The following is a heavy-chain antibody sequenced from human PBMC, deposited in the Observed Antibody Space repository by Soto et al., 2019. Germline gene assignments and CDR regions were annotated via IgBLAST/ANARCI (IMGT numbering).Heavy chain of an antibody. D-gene: IGHD6-13*01. CDR2: IKQDENGK. Sequence: EVQLVESGGGLVQPGGSLRLSCEASGFTFSSRWMTWVRQGPGKGLEWVANIKQDENGKDYVDSVKGRFTISRDNAKNSLYLQMNSLRAEDTAVYCVATHDGPAAAGLVLDFWGQGTLVTVSS. CDR3: ATHDGPAAAGLVLDF. J-gene: IGHJ4*02. CDR1: GFTFSSRW. V-gene: IGHV3-7*02.